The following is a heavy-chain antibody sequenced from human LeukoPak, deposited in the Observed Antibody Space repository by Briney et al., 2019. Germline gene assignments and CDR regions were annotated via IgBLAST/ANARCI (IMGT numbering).Heavy chain of an antibody. CDR1: GYTFTSYA. CDR2: INAGNGNT. CDR3: ARLIAVAGSYYFDY. J-gene: IGHJ4*02. V-gene: IGHV1-3*01. D-gene: IGHD6-19*01. Sequence: ASVKVSCKASGYTFTSYAMHWVRQAPGQRLEWMGWINAGNGNTKYSQKFQGRVTTTRDTSASTAYMELSSLRSEDTAVYYCARLIAVAGSYYFDYWGQGTLVTVSS.